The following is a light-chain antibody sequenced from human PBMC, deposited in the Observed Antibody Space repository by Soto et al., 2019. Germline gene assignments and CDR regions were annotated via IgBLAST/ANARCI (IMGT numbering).Light chain of an antibody. CDR2: EVN. CDR3: SSYTSSNTYV. Sequence: QSALTQPASVSGSPGQSITISCTGTSSDVGGYEYVSWYQHHPDKAPKVMIYEVNKRPSGVSSRFSGSKSGNTASLTISGLQAEDEADYYCSSYTSSNTYVFGTGTKLTVL. J-gene: IGLJ1*01. CDR1: SSDVGGYEY. V-gene: IGLV2-14*01.